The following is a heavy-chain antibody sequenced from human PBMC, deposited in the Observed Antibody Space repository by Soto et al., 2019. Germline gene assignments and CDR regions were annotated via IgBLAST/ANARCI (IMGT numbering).Heavy chain of an antibody. CDR3: ARESGQQLVAPTECWFDP. J-gene: IGHJ5*02. D-gene: IGHD6-6*01. V-gene: IGHV3-33*01. Sequence: QVQLVESGGGVVQPGRSLRLSCAASGFTFSSYGMHWVRQAPGKGLEWVAVIWYDGSNKYYADSVKGRFTISRDNSKNTLYLQMNSLRAEDTAVYYCARESGQQLVAPTECWFDPWGQGTLVTVSS. CDR1: GFTFSSYG. CDR2: IWYDGSNK.